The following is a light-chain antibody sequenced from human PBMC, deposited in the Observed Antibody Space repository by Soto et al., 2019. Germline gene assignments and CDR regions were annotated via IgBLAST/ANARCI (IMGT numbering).Light chain of an antibody. V-gene: IGKV4-1*01. CDR2: WAS. CDR3: QQYYSTPWT. CDR1: QTVLYSSNNKNY. Sequence: DIVLNQSPDSLSVSLSERATINCKSSQTVLYSSNNKNYLAWYQQKPGQPPKLLIYWASTRETGVPDRFSGSGSGADFTLTISSVQAEDVAVYFCQQYYSTPWTFAQGTKVDIK. J-gene: IGKJ1*01.